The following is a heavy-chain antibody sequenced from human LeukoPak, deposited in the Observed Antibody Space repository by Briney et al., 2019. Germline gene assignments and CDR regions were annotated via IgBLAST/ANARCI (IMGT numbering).Heavy chain of an antibody. CDR2: ISSRSSYI. D-gene: IGHD6-19*01. Sequence: GGSLRLSCAGSGFTFSRYNMNWFRQAPGKGLERVSSISSRSSYIFYADPVKGRFTISRDNAKNSLYLQMNSLGAEDTAVYYCARDAQWLVPEGYYYYMDVWGKGTTVTVSS. J-gene: IGHJ6*03. CDR1: GFTFSRYN. V-gene: IGHV3-21*01. CDR3: ARDAQWLVPEGYYYYMDV.